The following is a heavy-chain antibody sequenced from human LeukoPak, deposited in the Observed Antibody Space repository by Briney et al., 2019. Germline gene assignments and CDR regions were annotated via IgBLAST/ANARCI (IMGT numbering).Heavy chain of an antibody. D-gene: IGHD4-17*01. CDR3: ARAVDSGDYSHWSDP. Sequence: PSETLSLTCTVSGGSISSYYWSWIRQPPGKGLEWIGYIYYSGSTNYNPSLKSRVTISVDTSKNQFSLKLSSVTAADTAVYYCARAVDSGDYSHWSDPWGQGTLVTVSS. CDR1: GGSISSYY. J-gene: IGHJ5*02. V-gene: IGHV4-59*12. CDR2: IYYSGST.